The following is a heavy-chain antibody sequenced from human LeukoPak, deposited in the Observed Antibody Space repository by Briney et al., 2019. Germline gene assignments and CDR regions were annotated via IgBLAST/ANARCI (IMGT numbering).Heavy chain of an antibody. Sequence: GGSLRLSCAASGFTVSSNYMSWVRQAPGKGLEWVANIKQDGSEKYYVDSVKGRFTIPRDNAKNSLYLQMNSLRAEDTAVYYCARDSSGWYSGGKTLWFDPWGQGTLVTVSS. CDR3: ARDSSGWYSGGKTLWFDP. D-gene: IGHD6-19*01. CDR2: IKQDGSEK. CDR1: GFTVSSNY. J-gene: IGHJ5*02. V-gene: IGHV3-7*01.